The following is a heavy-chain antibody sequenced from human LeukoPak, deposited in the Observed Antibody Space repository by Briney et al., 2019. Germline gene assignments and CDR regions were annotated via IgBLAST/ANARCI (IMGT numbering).Heavy chain of an antibody. CDR1: GFTVSNNF. Sequence: GGSLRLSCAASGFTVSNNFVTWVRQAPGKGLEWVSIIYSGGGTDYADSVKGRFTISRDNSKNTVYLQMNSLRAEDTAVYHCARKSLGIAAAGTFFGSWGQGTLVTVSS. CDR2: IYSGGGT. J-gene: IGHJ5*02. CDR3: ARKSLGIAAAGTFFGS. D-gene: IGHD6-13*01. V-gene: IGHV3-53*01.